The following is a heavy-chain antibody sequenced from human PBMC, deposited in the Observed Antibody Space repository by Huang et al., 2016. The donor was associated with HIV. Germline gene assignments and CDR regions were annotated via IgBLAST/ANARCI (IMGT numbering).Heavy chain of an antibody. CDR3: ARHFSYYDSSGYTPWDAFDI. CDR2: SNYSGST. Sequence: QLQLQGSGPGLVKPSETLSLTCTVSGGSITCSSYYWGWIRQPPGKGLEWVGSSNYSGSTDYNPSLKSRVTVSVDTSKNQFSLKLSSVTAADTAVYYCARHFSYYDSSGYTPWDAFDIWGQGTMVTVSS. J-gene: IGHJ3*02. V-gene: IGHV4-39*01. CDR1: GGSITCSSYY. D-gene: IGHD3-22*01.